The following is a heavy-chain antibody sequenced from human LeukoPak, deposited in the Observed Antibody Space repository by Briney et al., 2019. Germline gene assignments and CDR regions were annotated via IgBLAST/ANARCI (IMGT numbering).Heavy chain of an antibody. J-gene: IGHJ4*02. V-gene: IGHV1-2*02. CDR2: INPNSGGT. D-gene: IGHD6-19*01. CDR1: GYTFTDYY. Sequence: ASVRVSCKASGYTFTDYYMYWVRQAPGQGLEWMGWINPNSGGTKYAQKFQGRVTMTRDTSISTAYMELTRLRSDDTAVYYCAKEPPGSGWYWGFDYWGQGTLVTVSS. CDR3: AKEPPGSGWYWGFDY.